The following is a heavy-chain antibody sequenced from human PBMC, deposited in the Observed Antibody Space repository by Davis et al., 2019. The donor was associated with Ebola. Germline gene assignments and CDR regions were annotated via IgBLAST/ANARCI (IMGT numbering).Heavy chain of an antibody. CDR3: ARASEWLLSRYYYYGMDV. CDR2: IYYSGST. CDR1: GGSISSYY. D-gene: IGHD3-3*01. Sequence: PSETLSLTCTVSGGSISSYYWSWIRQPPGKGLEWIGYIYYSGSTNYNPSLKSRVTISVDTSKNQFSLKLSSVTAADTAVYYCARASEWLLSRYYYYGMDVWGQGTTVTVSS. V-gene: IGHV4-59*01. J-gene: IGHJ6*02.